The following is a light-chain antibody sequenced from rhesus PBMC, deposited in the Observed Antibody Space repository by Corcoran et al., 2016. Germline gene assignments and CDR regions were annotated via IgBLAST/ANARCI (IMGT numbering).Light chain of an antibody. CDR1: QSVSSS. CDR3: QQYSNWPLT. J-gene: IGKJ4*01. Sequence: EIVLTQSPATLSLSPGERATLSCRASQSVSSSLAWYQQTPEQAPRLLIYGASSRATGIPDRFSGSGYGTDCTLTISRLEPEDCAVYYCQQYSNWPLTFGGGTKVEIK. V-gene: IGKV3-42*03. CDR2: GAS.